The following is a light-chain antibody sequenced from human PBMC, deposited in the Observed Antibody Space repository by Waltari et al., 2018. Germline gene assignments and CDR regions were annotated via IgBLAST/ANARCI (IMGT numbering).Light chain of an antibody. Sequence: QSALTQPRSVSASPGQSVTISCTGTSSDVGCYNYVSWYQQHPGKAPKLMIYDVTKRPSGVPDRFSGSKSGNTASLTISGLQAEDEADYYCCSYAGIFTLYVFGAGTKVTVL. CDR3: CSYAGIFTLYV. J-gene: IGLJ1*01. CDR2: DVT. V-gene: IGLV2-11*01. CDR1: SSDVGCYNY.